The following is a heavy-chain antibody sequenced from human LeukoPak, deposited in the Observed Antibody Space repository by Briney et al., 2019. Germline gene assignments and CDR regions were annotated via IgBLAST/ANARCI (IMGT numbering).Heavy chain of an antibody. Sequence: GASVKVSCKASGYTSTNYYIHWVRQAPGQGLEWMGLINPGGDNTNYAQNFQGRVTMTRDTSASTVYMELSSLRSEDTAIYYCARIRDGYNDAYDIWGQGTVVTVPS. CDR2: INPGGDNT. J-gene: IGHJ3*02. CDR3: ARIRDGYNDAYDI. CDR1: GYTSTNYY. V-gene: IGHV1-46*01. D-gene: IGHD5-24*01.